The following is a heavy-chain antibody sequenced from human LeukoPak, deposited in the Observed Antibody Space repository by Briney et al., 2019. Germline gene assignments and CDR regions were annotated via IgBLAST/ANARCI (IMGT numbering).Heavy chain of an antibody. CDR1: GGSISSSSYY. CDR3: ARYGNGGYSYGYTGRYYGMDV. V-gene: IGHV4-39*01. D-gene: IGHD5-18*01. CDR2: IYYSGRT. J-gene: IGHJ6*02. Sequence: SETLSLTCSVSGGSISSSSYYWGWMRQPPGKGLEWIGNIYYSGRTYYNPSLKSRVTISVDTPKNQFSLKLSSVTAADTAVYYCARYGNGGYSYGYTGRYYGMDVWGQGTTVTVSS.